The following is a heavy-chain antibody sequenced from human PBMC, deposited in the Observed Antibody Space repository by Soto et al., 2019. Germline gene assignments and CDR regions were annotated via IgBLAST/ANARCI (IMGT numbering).Heavy chain of an antibody. CDR3: AREVVAPYYYYGMDV. V-gene: IGHV1-18*01. D-gene: IGHD5-12*01. CDR1: GYTFTRSG. Sequence: QVQLVQSGAEVKKPGASVKVSCKASGYTFTRSGISWVRQAPGQGLEWMGWISTYNGDTNYAQTFQGKVTMTTDTSTSTVYMKMRSLRSDDTAVYYCAREVVAPYYYYGMDVWGQGTPVTVSS. J-gene: IGHJ6*02. CDR2: ISTYNGDT.